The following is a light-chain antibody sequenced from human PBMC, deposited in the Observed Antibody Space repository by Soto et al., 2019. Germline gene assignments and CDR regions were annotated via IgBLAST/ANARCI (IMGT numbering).Light chain of an antibody. CDR3: MQALQTPTST. CDR2: LGS. J-gene: IGKJ1*01. V-gene: IGKV2-28*01. Sequence: DIVMTQSPLSLPVTPGEPASISCRSSQSLLHTNGYDYLDWYLQKPGQSPQLLIYLGSNRASGVPDRFSGSGSGTDFKLKISRVEAEDVGVYYCMQALQTPTSTFGQGTKVEIK. CDR1: QSLLHTNGYDY.